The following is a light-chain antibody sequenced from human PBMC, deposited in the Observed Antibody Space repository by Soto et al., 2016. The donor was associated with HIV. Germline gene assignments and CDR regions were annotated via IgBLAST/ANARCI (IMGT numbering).Light chain of an antibody. V-gene: IGKV2-30*02. Sequence: DVVMTQSPLSLPVTLGQPASISCRSSQSLVHSDGNTYLNWFQQRPGQSPRRLIYKVSSRDSGVPDRFSGSGSVTDFALKISRVEAEDVGVYYCMQGTHWPYTFGQGTKLEIK. J-gene: IGKJ2*01. CDR2: KVS. CDR3: MQGTHWPYT. CDR1: QSLVHSDGNTY.